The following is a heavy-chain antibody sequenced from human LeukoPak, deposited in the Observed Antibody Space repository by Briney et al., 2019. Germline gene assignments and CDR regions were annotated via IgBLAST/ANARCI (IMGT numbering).Heavy chain of an antibody. V-gene: IGHV1-2*02. J-gene: IGHJ4*02. D-gene: IGHD7-27*01. Sequence: ASVKVSCKASGYTFTGYCMHWVQQAPGQGLEWMGWINPNSGGTNYAQKFQGRVTMTRDTSISTAYMELSRLRSDDTAVYYCARDRAGVSDYWGQGTLVTVFS. CDR3: ARDRAGVSDY. CDR2: INPNSGGT. CDR1: GYTFTGYC.